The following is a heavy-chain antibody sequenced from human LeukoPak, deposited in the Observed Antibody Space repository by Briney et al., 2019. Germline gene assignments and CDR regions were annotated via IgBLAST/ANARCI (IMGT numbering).Heavy chain of an antibody. J-gene: IGHJ3*02. Sequence: ASVKVSCKASGYTFTSYYMHWVRQAPGQGPEWMGIINPSGGSTSYAQKFQGRVTMTRDMSTSTVYMELSSLRSEDTAVYYCAYSSSILNAFDIWGQGTMVTVSS. CDR3: AYSSSILNAFDI. D-gene: IGHD6-6*01. CDR2: INPSGGST. CDR1: GYTFTSYY. V-gene: IGHV1-46*01.